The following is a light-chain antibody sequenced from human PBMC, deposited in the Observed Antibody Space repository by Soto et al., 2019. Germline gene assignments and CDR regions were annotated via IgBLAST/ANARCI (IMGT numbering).Light chain of an antibody. CDR1: QGIRND. Sequence: AVQMTQSPSSLSASVGDIVTITCRVSQGIRNDLAWYQQKPGRAPRLLIFAASTLQSGVPSRFSGSGAGTDFTLTISSLQPEDFATYYCLQAYNYPRTFGQGTKV. CDR2: AAS. CDR3: LQAYNYPRT. V-gene: IGKV1-6*01. J-gene: IGKJ1*01.